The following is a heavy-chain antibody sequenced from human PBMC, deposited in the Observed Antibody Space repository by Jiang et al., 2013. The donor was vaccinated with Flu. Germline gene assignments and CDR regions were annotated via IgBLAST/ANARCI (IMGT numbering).Heavy chain of an antibody. CDR1: GGSISSYY. CDR2: IYYSGST. Sequence: PGLVKPSETLSLTCTVSGGSISSYYWSWIRQPPGKGLEWIGYIYYSGSTNYNPSLKSRVTISVDTSKNQFSLKLSSVTAADTAVYYCARHIVVVTAIHDAFDIWGQGTMVTVSS. D-gene: IGHD2-21*02. CDR3: ARHIVVVTAIHDAFDI. V-gene: IGHV4-59*08. J-gene: IGHJ3*02.